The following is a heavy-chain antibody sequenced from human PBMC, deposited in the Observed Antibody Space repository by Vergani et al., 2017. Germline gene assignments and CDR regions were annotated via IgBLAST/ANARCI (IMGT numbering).Heavy chain of an antibody. J-gene: IGHJ4*02. D-gene: IGHD5-18*01. V-gene: IGHV1-46*03. CDR1: GYTFTNYY. CDR3: AGPHGYILPPDPRRLDY. CDR2: INPSGGST. Sequence: QVLLVQSGAEVKKPGASVRVSCKTSGYTFTNYYIHWVRQAPGQGLEWMGIINPSGGSTTYAQQFQGRLTMTSDTSTSTVYMDLSNLRSEDTAVYYCAGPHGYILPPDPRRLDYWGQGTLVTGSS.